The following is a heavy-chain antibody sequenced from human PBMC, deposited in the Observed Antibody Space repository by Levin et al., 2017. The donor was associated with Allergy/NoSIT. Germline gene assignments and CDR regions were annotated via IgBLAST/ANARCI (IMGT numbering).Heavy chain of an antibody. CDR2: IYYSGST. CDR3: ARINYYGTGSPCGGTYYYYYLDV. V-gene: IGHV4-59*01. J-gene: IGHJ6*03. D-gene: IGHD3-10*01. Sequence: GSLRLSCTVSGGSISSYYWSWIRQPPGKGLEWIGYIYYSGSTNYNPSLKSRVTISVDTYKNQFSLKLSSVTAADTAVYYCARINYYGTGSPCGGTYYYYYLDVWGKGTTVTVSS. CDR1: GGSISSYY.